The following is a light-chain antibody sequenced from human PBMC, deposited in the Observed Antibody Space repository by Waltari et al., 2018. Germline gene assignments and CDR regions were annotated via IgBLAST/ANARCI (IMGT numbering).Light chain of an antibody. CDR2: NDN. CDR1: TSNSGNNP. CDR3: AARDDSLNVWV. V-gene: IGLV1-44*01. J-gene: IGLJ3*02. Sequence: QSVLTQPPSASGTPGRRAIISCSGSTSNSGNNPVTWYQQLPGTAPKVLIYNDNQRPWGVPDRFSVSKSGPSASLAISGLQSDDEADYYCAARDDSLNVWVFGGGTKVTVL.